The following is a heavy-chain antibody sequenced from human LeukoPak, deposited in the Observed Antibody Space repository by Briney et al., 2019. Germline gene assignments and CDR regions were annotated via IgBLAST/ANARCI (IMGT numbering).Heavy chain of an antibody. J-gene: IGHJ4*02. CDR1: GFTVSSNY. Sequence: PGGSVRLSCAASGFTVSSNYMSWVRQAPGKGLEWVSVIYSGGSTYYADSVKGRFTISRHNSKNTLYLQMNSLRAEDTAVYYCARSSGYYYWDVYSFGYWGQGTLVTVSS. CDR3: ARSSGYYYWDVYSFGY. D-gene: IGHD3-22*01. CDR2: IYSGGST. V-gene: IGHV3-53*04.